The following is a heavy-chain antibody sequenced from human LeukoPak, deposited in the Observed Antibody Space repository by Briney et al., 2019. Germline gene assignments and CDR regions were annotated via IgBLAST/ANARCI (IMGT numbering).Heavy chain of an antibody. CDR1: GGSISNRHY. D-gene: IGHD5-24*01. CDR3: ARTRTDGYNFGFDY. V-gene: IGHV4-39*01. Sequence: SETLSLTCAVSGGSISNRHYWGWILQPPGKGLEWIGSIYYSGSTYYNPSLKSRLIISVDTSKHQFSLKLTFVTAADTAIYYCARTRTDGYNFGFDYWGQGNLVTVSS. CDR2: IYYSGST. J-gene: IGHJ4*02.